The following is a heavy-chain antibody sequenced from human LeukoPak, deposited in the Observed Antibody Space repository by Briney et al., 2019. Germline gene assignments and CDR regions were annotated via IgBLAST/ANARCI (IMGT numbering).Heavy chain of an antibody. J-gene: IGHJ3*02. Sequence: ASVKVSCKVSGYTLTELSMHWVRQAPGKGLEWMGGFDPEDGETIYAQKFQGRVTMTRDTSISTAYMELSRLRSDDTAVYYCAREAASSGTLGIWGQGTMVTVSS. CDR1: GYTLTELS. CDR2: FDPEDGET. V-gene: IGHV1-24*01. CDR3: AREAASSGTLGI. D-gene: IGHD3-22*01.